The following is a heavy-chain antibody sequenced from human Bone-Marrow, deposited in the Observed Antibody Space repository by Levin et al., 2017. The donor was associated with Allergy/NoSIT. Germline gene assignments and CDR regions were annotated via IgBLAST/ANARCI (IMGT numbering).Heavy chain of an antibody. Sequence: GESLKISCAASGFTVSRHYMSWVRQAPGKGLEGVSIIYSGGSTYYTDSVKGRFTISRDSSKNTLYLQMNSLRAEDTAVYYCATSPTSGYWGQGTLVTVSS. J-gene: IGHJ4*02. CDR3: ATSPTSGY. V-gene: IGHV3-53*01. CDR2: IYSGGST. CDR1: GFTVSRHY.